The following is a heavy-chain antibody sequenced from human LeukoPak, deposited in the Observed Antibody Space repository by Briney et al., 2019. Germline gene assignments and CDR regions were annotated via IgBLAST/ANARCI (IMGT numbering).Heavy chain of an antibody. J-gene: IGHJ1*01. CDR3: ARSAYSSGWYARASN. CDR2: INHSGST. D-gene: IGHD6-19*01. CDR1: GGSFSGYY. V-gene: IGHV4-34*01. Sequence: SETLSLTCAVYGGSFSGYYWSWIRQPPGKGLEWIGEINHSGSTNYNPSLKSRVTITVDTSKNQFSLKLSSVTAADTAVYYCARSAYSSGWYARASNWGQGTLVTVSS.